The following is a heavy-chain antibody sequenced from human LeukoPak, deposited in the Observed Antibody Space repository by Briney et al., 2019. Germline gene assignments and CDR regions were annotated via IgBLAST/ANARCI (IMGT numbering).Heavy chain of an antibody. V-gene: IGHV3-23*01. Sequence: GGSLRLSCAASGFPFSDYAMTWGRQTPGKGLEWVSVIAGGGNGADYADSVKGRFTISRDNSKTTLYLQMYSLRAEDTALYYCAKLGCTGTICYANYWGQGTLVTVSS. D-gene: IGHD2-2*01. CDR2: IAGGGNGA. CDR3: AKLGCTGTICYANY. J-gene: IGHJ4*02. CDR1: GFPFSDYA.